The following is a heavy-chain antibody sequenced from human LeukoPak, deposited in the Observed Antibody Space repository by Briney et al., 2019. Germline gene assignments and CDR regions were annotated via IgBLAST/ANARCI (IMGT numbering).Heavy chain of an antibody. CDR2: INGDGSSA. CDR1: GFTFGRFW. CDR3: TTDRRQLVYDY. D-gene: IGHD6-13*01. V-gene: IGHV3-74*01. J-gene: IGHJ4*02. Sequence: PGGSLRLSCAASGFTFGRFWMHWVRQVPGKGLVWVSRINGDGSSASYADSVKGRFTISRDNAKNTLYLQMNSLRAEDTAVYYCTTDRRQLVYDYWGQGTLVTVSS.